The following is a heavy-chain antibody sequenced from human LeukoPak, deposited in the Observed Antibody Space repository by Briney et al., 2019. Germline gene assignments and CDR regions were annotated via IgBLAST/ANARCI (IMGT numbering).Heavy chain of an antibody. CDR2: INHSGRT. CDR3: ARGPHLIDYYDSTEPDY. J-gene: IGHJ4*01. CDR1: GGSFSGYY. V-gene: IGHV4-34*01. Sequence: SETLSLTCAVYGGSFSGYYWSWIRQPPGKGLEWIGEINHSGRTNYNPSLKSRVTISVDTSKNQFSLKLSSVTAADTAVYYCARGPHLIDYYDSTEPDYWGQGTLVTVSS. D-gene: IGHD3-22*01.